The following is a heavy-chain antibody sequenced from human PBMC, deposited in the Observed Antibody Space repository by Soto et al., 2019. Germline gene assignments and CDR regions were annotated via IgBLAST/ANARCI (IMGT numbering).Heavy chain of an antibody. Sequence: QVQLQESGPGLVKPSQTLSLTCTVSGGSLSRGGYYWSWIRQHPGKGPGWIGYIYYSGSTYYNPSHKSRVNISVDESKNQFSLQLGSVIAADTAVYYCAGVTWFGELSRYYYYYYMDVWGKGTTVTVSS. J-gene: IGHJ6*03. CDR2: IYYSGST. D-gene: IGHD3-10*01. CDR3: AGVTWFGELSRYYYYYYMDV. CDR1: GGSLSRGGYY. V-gene: IGHV4-31*03.